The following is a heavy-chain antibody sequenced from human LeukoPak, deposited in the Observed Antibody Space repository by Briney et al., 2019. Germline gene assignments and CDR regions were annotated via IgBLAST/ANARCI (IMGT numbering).Heavy chain of an antibody. Sequence: ASVKVSCKASGYTFTSYGISWVRQAPGQGLEWMGWISAYNGNTNYAQKLQGRVTMTTDTSTSTAYMELRSLRSDDTAVYYCARDLRYSSGWYVPEVDYWGQGTLVTVSS. V-gene: IGHV1-18*01. D-gene: IGHD6-19*01. CDR1: GYTFTSYG. CDR2: ISAYNGNT. CDR3: ARDLRYSSGWYVPEVDY. J-gene: IGHJ4*02.